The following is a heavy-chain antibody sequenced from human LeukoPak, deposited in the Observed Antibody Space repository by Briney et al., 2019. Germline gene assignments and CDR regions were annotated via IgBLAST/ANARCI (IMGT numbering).Heavy chain of an antibody. D-gene: IGHD1-1*01. CDR2: IKQDGSDK. CDR3: ARLTGTTGFDY. J-gene: IGHJ4*02. V-gene: IGHV3-7*01. CDR1: GFPFSSYW. Sequence: HPGGSLRLFCAASGFPFSSYWMSWVRQAPGKGLEWVANIKQDGSDKYYVDSVKGRFTISRDNAKNSLYLQLNSLRADDTAVYYCARLTGTTGFDYWGQGTLVTVSS.